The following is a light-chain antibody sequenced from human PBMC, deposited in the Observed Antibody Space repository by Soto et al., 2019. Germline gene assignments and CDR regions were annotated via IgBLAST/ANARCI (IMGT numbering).Light chain of an antibody. V-gene: IGKV1-17*03. CDR2: GAS. CDR1: QVISNA. CDR3: QQFNSYPIT. Sequence: DTQMSQSPSAMSASVGDSVTITCRASQVISNALACFQQKPGKVPQRLIYGASSLQSGVPSRFSGSGSGTEFSLTISSLQPEDFATYYCQQFNSYPITFGQGTRLENK. J-gene: IGKJ5*01.